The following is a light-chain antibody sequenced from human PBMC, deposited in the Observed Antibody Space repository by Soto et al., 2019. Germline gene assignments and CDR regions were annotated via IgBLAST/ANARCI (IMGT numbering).Light chain of an antibody. CDR2: DAS. J-gene: IGKJ1*01. CDR1: HDITNH. CDR3: QQSYSTTWT. Sequence: DIQMTQSPSSLSASVGDRVTITCQASHDITNHLNWYQQKPGEAPNLLIYDASILETGVPSRFSGSGSGTDFTFTISSLQPEDFATYSCQQSYSTTWTFGQGTKVEIK. V-gene: IGKV1-39*01.